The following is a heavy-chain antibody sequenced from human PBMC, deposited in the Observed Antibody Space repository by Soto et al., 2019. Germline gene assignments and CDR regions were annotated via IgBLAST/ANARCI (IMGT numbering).Heavy chain of an antibody. CDR1: GGSISGYY. V-gene: IGHV4-59*01. D-gene: IGHD2-2*01. Sequence: QVQLQESGPGLVKPSETLSLTYTVSGGSISGYYWSWIRQPPGKGLEWIGYIYYSGSTNYNPSLKSRVTISVDTSKNQFSLRLSSVTAADTAVYYCASSGYCSSSSCWWFDPWGQGTLVTVSS. J-gene: IGHJ5*02. CDR3: ASSGYCSSSSCWWFDP. CDR2: IYYSGST.